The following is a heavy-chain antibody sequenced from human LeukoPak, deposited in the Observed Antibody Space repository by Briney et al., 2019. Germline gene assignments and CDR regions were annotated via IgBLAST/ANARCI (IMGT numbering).Heavy chain of an antibody. J-gene: IGHJ4*02. CDR1: GDSISSYY. D-gene: IGHD6-13*01. CDR2: TYPSGST. V-gene: IGHV4-4*07. Sequence: SETLSLTCTVSGDSISSYYWSWIRQPAGKGLEWIGRTYPSGSTEYNPSLKSRVTMSIDTSKKQFSLKLGSVTGADTAVYYCVRSVAVAGKEFDSWGRGTLVTVSS. CDR3: VRSVAVAGKEFDS.